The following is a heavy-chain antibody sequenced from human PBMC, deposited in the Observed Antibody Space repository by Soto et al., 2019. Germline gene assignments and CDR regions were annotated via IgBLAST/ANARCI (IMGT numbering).Heavy chain of an antibody. CDR2: ISSSSSYI. J-gene: IGHJ6*02. CDR3: ARDPYGSGSYFPYQGYYYGMDV. Sequence: GGSLRLSCAASGFTFSSYSMNWVRQAPGKGLEWVSSISSSSSYIYYADSVKGRFTISRDNAKNSLYLQMNSLRAEDTAVYYCARDPYGSGSYFPYQGYYYGMDVWGQGTTVTVSS. CDR1: GFTFSSYS. D-gene: IGHD3-10*01. V-gene: IGHV3-21*01.